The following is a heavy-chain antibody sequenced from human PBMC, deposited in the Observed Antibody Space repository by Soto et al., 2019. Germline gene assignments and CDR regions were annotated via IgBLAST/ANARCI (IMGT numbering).Heavy chain of an antibody. J-gene: IGHJ6*02. D-gene: IGHD3-22*01. CDR1: GVTLRISW. CDR2: SSSSSSTT. CDR3: ARRAYYYDSSGYQIGFYYGMDV. Sequence: PGGSLGLSCAASGVTLRISWVHWARQAPGKGRVWVSYSSSSSSTTYYADSVKGRFTISRDNAKNPLYLQMNSLRAEDTAVYYCARRAYYYDSSGYQIGFYYGMDVWGQGTTVTVSS. V-gene: IGHV3-48*01.